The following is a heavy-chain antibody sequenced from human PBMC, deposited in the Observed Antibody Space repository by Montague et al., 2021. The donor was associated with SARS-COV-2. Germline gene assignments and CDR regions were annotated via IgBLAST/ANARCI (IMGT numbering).Heavy chain of an antibody. CDR3: ARQDAWAYCGDECYRGWFDS. CDR1: FGSISTYY. Sequence: SETLSLTYTVSFGSISTYYWSWIRQPPGKGLEWIGFIFYNGSTKYNPSLKRRVSTSLDTSKNQFSLKLSSVTAADTAVYYCARQDAWAYCGDECYRGWFDSWGQGTLVTVSS. V-gene: IGHV4-59*01. J-gene: IGHJ5*01. D-gene: IGHD2-21*01. CDR2: IFYNGST.